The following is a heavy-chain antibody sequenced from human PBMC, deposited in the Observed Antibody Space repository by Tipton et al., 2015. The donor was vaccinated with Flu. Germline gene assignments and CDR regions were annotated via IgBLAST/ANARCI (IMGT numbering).Heavy chain of an antibody. D-gene: IGHD3-22*01. CDR3: ARRSSGYYYGSGYFDY. V-gene: IGHV4-59*07. CDR1: GGSISSYY. Sequence: TLSLTCTVSGGSISSYYWSWIRRPPGKGLEWIGYIYYSGSTNYNPSLKSRVTISVDTSKNQFSLKLSSVTAADTAVYYCARRSSGYYYGSGYFDYWGQGTLVTVSS. J-gene: IGHJ4*02. CDR2: IYYSGST.